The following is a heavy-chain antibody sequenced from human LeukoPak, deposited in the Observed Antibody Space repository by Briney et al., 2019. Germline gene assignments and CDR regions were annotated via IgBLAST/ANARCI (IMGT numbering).Heavy chain of an antibody. CDR1: GFTFSSYS. V-gene: IGHV3-21*01. CDR2: ISSSSSYI. J-gene: IGHJ4*02. Sequence: PGGSLRLSCAASGFTFSSYSMNWVRQAPGKGLEWVSSISSSSSYIYYADSVKGRFTISRDNAHNSLYLQMNRLSAEDTAVYYCAQGAFLWSPDYWGQGTLVTVSS. CDR3: AQGAFLWSPDY. D-gene: IGHD2/OR15-2a*01.